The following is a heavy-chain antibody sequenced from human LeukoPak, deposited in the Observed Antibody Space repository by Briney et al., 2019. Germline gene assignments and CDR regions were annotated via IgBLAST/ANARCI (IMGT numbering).Heavy chain of an antibody. V-gene: IGHV1-2*02. J-gene: IGHJ4*02. CDR1: GYTFTGYY. Sequence: GASVKVSCKASGYTFTGYYMHWVRQAPGQGLEWMGWINPNSGGTNYAQKFQGRVTMTRDTSISTTYMEPSRLRSDDTAVYYCATDSSGYYYFDYWGQGTLVTVSS. CDR3: ATDSSGYYYFDY. CDR2: INPNSGGT. D-gene: IGHD3-22*01.